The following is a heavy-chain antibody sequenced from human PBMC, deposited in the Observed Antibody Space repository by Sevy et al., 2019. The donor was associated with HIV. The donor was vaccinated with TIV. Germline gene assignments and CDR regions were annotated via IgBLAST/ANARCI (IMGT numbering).Heavy chain of an antibody. CDR2: IYYSGST. D-gene: IGHD3-10*01. Sequence: SETLSLTCTVSGGSISSSSYYWGWIRQPPGKGLECIGSIYYSGSTYYNPSLKSRVTISVDTSKNQFSLKLSSVTAADTAVYYCARQYYYGSGSYPEYFQHWGQGTLVTVSS. J-gene: IGHJ1*01. CDR1: GGSISSSSYY. V-gene: IGHV4-39*01. CDR3: ARQYYYGSGSYPEYFQH.